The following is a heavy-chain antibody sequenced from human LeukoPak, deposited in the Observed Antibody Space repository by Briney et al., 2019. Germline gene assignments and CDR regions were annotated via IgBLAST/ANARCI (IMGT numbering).Heavy chain of an antibody. D-gene: IGHD4/OR15-4a*01. Sequence: PSETLSLTCTVSGGSISSYYWSWIRQPPGKGLEWIGYIYYSGSTNYNPSLKSRVTISVDTSKNQFSLKLSSVTAADTAVYYCARLGAHGMDVWGQGITVTVSS. CDR1: GGSISSYY. CDR2: IYYSGST. CDR3: ARLGAHGMDV. J-gene: IGHJ6*02. V-gene: IGHV4-59*08.